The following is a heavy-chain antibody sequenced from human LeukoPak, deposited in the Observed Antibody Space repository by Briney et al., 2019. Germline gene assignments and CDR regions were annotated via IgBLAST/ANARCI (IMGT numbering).Heavy chain of an antibody. CDR1: GYTFTNYY. CDR2: IIPIFGTA. CDR3: ARRGYSGYDPFDY. D-gene: IGHD5-12*01. J-gene: IGHJ4*02. Sequence: SVKVSCKASGYTFTNYYMYWVRQAPGQGLEWMGGIIPIFGTANYAQKFQGRITITADESTSTAYMELSSLRSEDTAVYYCARRGYSGYDPFDYWGQGTLVTVSS. V-gene: IGHV1-69*13.